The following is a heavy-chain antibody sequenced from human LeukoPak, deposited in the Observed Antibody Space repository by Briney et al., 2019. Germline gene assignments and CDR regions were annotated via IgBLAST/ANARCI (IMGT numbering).Heavy chain of an antibody. D-gene: IGHD4-17*01. J-gene: IGHJ6*02. V-gene: IGHV1-24*01. Sequence: ASVKVSCKVSGYTLTELSMHWVRQAPGKGVEWMGGFDAEDGETIYAQKFQGRVTMTEDTSTDTAYMELSSLRSEDTAVYYCATTVLTTVTGDYLYYYGMDVWGQGSTVTVSS. CDR3: ATTVLTTVTGDYLYYYGMDV. CDR2: FDAEDGET. CDR1: GYTLTELS.